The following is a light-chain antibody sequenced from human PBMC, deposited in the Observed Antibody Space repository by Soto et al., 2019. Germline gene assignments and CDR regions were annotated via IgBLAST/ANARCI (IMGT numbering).Light chain of an antibody. CDR3: SSYAGSTL. V-gene: IGLV2-8*01. CDR2: EVS. Sequence: QSALTQPASASGSPGQSVTISCTGTSSDVGGYNYVSWYQQHPGKAPKLMIYEVSKRPSGVPDRFSGSKSGNTASLTVSGLQAEDEADYYCSSYAGSTLFDGGTKLTVL. J-gene: IGLJ2*01. CDR1: SSDVGGYNY.